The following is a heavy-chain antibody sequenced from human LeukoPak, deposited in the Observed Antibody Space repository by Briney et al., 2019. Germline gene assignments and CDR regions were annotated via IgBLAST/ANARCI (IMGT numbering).Heavy chain of an antibody. CDR1: GYIFTSYW. CDR3: ARKGGTTNDY. J-gene: IGHJ4*02. CDR2: IYPGDSDT. V-gene: IGHV5-51*01. Sequence: GESLHISCPGSGYIFTSYWIGWVRQTPGKGLEWMGIIYPGDSDTRYSPSFQGQVTMSAAKSISTAYLQWSSLKASDTAMYYCARKGGTTNDYWGQGTLATVSS. D-gene: IGHD1-1*01.